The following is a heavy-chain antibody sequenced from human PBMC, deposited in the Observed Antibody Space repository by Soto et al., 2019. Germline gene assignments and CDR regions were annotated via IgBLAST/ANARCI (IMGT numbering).Heavy chain of an antibody. V-gene: IGHV3-23*01. D-gene: IGHD4-17*01. CDR3: AKDDYGAYVGSQH. Sequence: GGSLRLSCAASGFMFSGYAISWVRQAPGKGLEWVSVISGSGYVTYYADSVKGRFTISRDNSKNTVYLQMDSLRTEDTAVYYCAKDDYGAYVGSQHWCQGTLVTVSS. CDR2: ISGSGYVT. J-gene: IGHJ1*01. CDR1: GFMFSGYA.